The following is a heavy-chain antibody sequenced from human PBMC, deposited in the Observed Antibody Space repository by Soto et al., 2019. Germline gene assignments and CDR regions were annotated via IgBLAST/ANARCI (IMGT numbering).Heavy chain of an antibody. CDR3: ARGRYCSSTSCYWYYGMDV. J-gene: IGHJ6*02. Sequence: SETLSLTCAVYGGSFSGYYWSWIRQPPGKGLEWIGEINHSGSTNYNPSLKSRVTISVDTSKNQFSLKLRSVTAADTAVYYCARGRYCSSTSCYWYYGMDVWGQGTTVTVSS. D-gene: IGHD2-2*01. V-gene: IGHV4-34*01. CDR2: INHSGST. CDR1: GGSFSGYY.